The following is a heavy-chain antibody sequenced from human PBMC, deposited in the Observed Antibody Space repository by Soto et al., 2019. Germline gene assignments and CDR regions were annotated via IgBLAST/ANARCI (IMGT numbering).Heavy chain of an antibody. D-gene: IGHD6-13*01. CDR2: INHSGIT. V-gene: IGHV4-34*10. Sequence: ASETLSLTCAVYGGSFSGYYWSWIRQPPGKGLEWIGEINHSGITNYNPSLKSRVTISVDTSKNQFSLKLSSVTAADTAVYYCARYLLAAAGTIWFDPWGQGTLVTVSS. CDR3: ARYLLAAAGTIWFDP. J-gene: IGHJ5*02. CDR1: GGSFSGYY.